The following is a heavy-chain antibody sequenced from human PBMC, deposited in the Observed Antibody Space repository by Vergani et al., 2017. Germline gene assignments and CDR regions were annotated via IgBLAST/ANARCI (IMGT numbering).Heavy chain of an antibody. V-gene: IGHV3-23*04. J-gene: IGHJ4*02. CDR1: GFTVSSNY. CDR3: AKALTTVTTLFDY. CDR2: ISGSGGST. D-gene: IGHD4-17*01. Sequence: EVQLVESGGGLVQPGGSLRLSCAASGFTVSSNYMSWVRQAPGKGLEWVSAISGSGGSTYYADSVKGRFTISRDNSKNTLYLQMNSLRAEDTAVYYCAKALTTVTTLFDYWGQGTLVTVSS.